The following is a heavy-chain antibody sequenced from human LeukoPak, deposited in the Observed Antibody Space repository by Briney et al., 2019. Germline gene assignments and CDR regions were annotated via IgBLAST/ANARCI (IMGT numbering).Heavy chain of an antibody. CDR2: TRNKANSYTT. D-gene: IGHD2-21*02. V-gene: IGHV3-72*01. CDR3: TRAFGDTLGWDYMDV. J-gene: IGHJ6*03. CDR1: GFTFSDHY. Sequence: GGSLRLSCAASGFTFSDHYMDWVRQAPGKGLEWVGRTRNKANSYTTEYAASVKGRFTISRDDSQSSLYLQMDSLKTEDTAVYYCTRAFGDTLGWDYMDVWGKGTTVTVSS.